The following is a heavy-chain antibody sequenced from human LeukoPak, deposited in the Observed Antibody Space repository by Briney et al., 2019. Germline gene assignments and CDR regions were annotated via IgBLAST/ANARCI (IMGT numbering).Heavy chain of an antibody. D-gene: IGHD6-13*01. CDR1: GLTFSNYA. J-gene: IGHJ4*02. CDR3: AIIPGIAAAGTEDY. CDR2: ISDSGGST. V-gene: IGHV3-23*01. Sequence: GGSLRLSCAASGLTFSNYAMSWVRQAPGKGLEWVSGISDSGGSTYYADSVKGRFIISRDNSKNTLYLQMNSLRAEDTAVYYCAIIPGIAAAGTEDYWGQGTLVTVSS.